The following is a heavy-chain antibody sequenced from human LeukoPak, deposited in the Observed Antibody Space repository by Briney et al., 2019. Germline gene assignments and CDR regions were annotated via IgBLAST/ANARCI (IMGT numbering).Heavy chain of an antibody. CDR2: IYTSGST. CDR3: ARDLVVVPAATPPTLGAFDI. Sequence: SETLSLTCTVSGGSISSYYWSWIRQPAGKGLEWIGGIYTSGSTNYNPSLKSRVTMSVDTSKNQFSLKLSSVTAADTAVYYCARDLVVVPAATPPTLGAFDIWGQGTMVTVSS. D-gene: IGHD2-2*02. CDR1: GGSISSYY. V-gene: IGHV4-4*07. J-gene: IGHJ3*02.